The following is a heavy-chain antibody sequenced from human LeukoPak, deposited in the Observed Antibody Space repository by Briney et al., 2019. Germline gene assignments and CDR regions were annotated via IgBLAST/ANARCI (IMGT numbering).Heavy chain of an antibody. Sequence: PSETLSLTCSVSGGSISSGGYYWSWIRQHPGMGLDWLGYIYYSGSTYYNPSLKSRVTISVDTSKNQFSLKLSSVTAADTAVYYCARGRGYYDSSGYYPNWFDPWGQGTLVTVSS. V-gene: IGHV4-31*03. D-gene: IGHD3-22*01. CDR2: IYYSGST. CDR1: GGSISSGGYY. CDR3: ARGRGYYDSSGYYPNWFDP. J-gene: IGHJ5*02.